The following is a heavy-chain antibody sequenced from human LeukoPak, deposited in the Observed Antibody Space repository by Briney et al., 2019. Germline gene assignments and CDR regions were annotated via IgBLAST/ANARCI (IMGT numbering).Heavy chain of an antibody. V-gene: IGHV3-30*18. CDR2: ISYDGSNK. Sequence: PGGSLRLSCAASGFTFSSYGMHWVRQAPGKGLEWVAVISYDGSNKYCADSVKGRFTISRDNSKNTLYLQMDSLRAEDTAVYYCAKGPRYDSSGYDDYYFDYWGQGTLVTVSS. D-gene: IGHD3-22*01. CDR3: AKGPRYDSSGYDDYYFDY. CDR1: GFTFSSYG. J-gene: IGHJ4*02.